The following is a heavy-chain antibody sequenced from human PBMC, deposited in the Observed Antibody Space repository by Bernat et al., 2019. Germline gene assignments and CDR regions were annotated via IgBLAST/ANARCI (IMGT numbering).Heavy chain of an antibody. CDR3: ARGAITMVRGVIISPLDY. CDR2: INPSGGST. CDR1: GYTFTSYY. D-gene: IGHD3-10*01. Sequence: QVQLVQSGAEVKKPGASVKVSCKASGYTFTSYYMHWVRQAPGQGLEWMGIINPSGGSTSYAQKFQGRVTMTRDTSTSTVYMELSSLRSEDTAVYYCARGAITMVRGVIISPLDYGGQGTMVTVSS. V-gene: IGHV1-46*03. J-gene: IGHJ4*02.